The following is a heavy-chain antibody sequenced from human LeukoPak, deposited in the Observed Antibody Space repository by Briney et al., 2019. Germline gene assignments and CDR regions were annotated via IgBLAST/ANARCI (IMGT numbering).Heavy chain of an antibody. CDR2: MNPNSGNT. D-gene: IGHD6-13*01. J-gene: IGHJ5*02. V-gene: IGHV1-8*01. CDR3: ARDVAAAGYNWFDP. Sequence: GASVKVSCKAPGYTFTSYDINWVRQATGQGLEWMGWMNPNSGNTGYAQKFQGRVTMTRNTSISTAYMELSSLRSEDTAVYYCARDVAAAGYNWFDPWGQGTLVTVSS. CDR1: GYTFTSYD.